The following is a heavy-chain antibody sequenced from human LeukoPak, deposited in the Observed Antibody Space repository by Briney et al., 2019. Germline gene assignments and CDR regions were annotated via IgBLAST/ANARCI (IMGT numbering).Heavy chain of an antibody. CDR1: GDSVSSDYL. V-gene: IGHV4-38-2*02. Sequence: SETLSLTCTVSGDSVSSDYLWGWVRQPPGKGLEWIGSMYHSGGTYYNPSLKSRVTISIDTSKNQFSLRLSSVTAADTAVYYCVRRKADSSGYYYVDFWGQGTLVTVSS. CDR2: MYHSGGT. J-gene: IGHJ4*02. D-gene: IGHD3-22*01. CDR3: VRRKADSSGYYYVDF.